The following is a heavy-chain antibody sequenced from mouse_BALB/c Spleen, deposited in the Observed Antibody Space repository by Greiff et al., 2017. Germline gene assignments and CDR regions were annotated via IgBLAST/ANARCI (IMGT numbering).Heavy chain of an antibody. V-gene: IGHV2-9*02. J-gene: IGHJ4*01. CDR1: GFSLTGYG. CDR3: ARGGNHYYGVDY. CDR2: IWAGGST. Sequence: VKLMESGPGLVAPSQSLSITCTASGFSLTGYGVNWVRQPPGKGLEWLGGIWAGGSTNYYSALLSRLSISKDNSKSQVFLKMNSLQTDDTAMYYCARGGNHYYGVDYWGQGTSVTVSS.